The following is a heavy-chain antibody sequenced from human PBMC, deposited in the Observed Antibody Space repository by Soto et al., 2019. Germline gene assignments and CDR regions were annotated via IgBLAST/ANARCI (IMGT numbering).Heavy chain of an antibody. Sequence: SETLSLTCTVSGGSISSYYWSCIRQPPGKGLEWIGYIYYSGSTNYNPSLKSRVTISVDTSKNQFSLKLSSVTAADTAVYYCARLAYSSSSYNWFDPWGQGTLVTVSS. CDR3: ARLAYSSSSYNWFDP. J-gene: IGHJ5*02. V-gene: IGHV4-59*08. CDR2: IYYSGST. D-gene: IGHD6-13*01. CDR1: GGSISSYY.